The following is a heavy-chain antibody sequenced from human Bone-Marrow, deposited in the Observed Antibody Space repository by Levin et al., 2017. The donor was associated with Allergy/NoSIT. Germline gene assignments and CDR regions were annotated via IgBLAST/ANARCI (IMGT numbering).Heavy chain of an antibody. J-gene: IGHJ5*02. CDR3: TVPQGLDTGIYFSYFDP. Sequence: GGSLRLSCAASGFTFSGSAMHWVRQASGKGLEWVGRIRSKANSYATAYAASLKGRFTISRDDSKNTAYLQLNGLEPEDTAVYYCTVPQGLDTGIYFSYFDPWGQGTLVTVSS. CDR1: GFTFSGSA. V-gene: IGHV3-73*01. D-gene: IGHD1-26*01. CDR2: IRSKANSYAT.